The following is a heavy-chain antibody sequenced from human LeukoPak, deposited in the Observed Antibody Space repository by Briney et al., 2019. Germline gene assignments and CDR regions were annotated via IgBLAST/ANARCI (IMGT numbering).Heavy chain of an antibody. V-gene: IGHV4-31*03. D-gene: IGHD5-24*01. CDR1: GGSISSGGYY. CDR3: ARDQGDGYNYGWFDP. Sequence: SQTLSLTCTVSGGSISSGGYYWSWIRQHPGXXXXXXXYIYYSGSTYYNPSLKSRVTISVDTSKNQFSLKLSSVTAADTAVYYCARDQGDGYNYGWFDPWGQGTLVTVSS. J-gene: IGHJ5*02. CDR2: IYYSGST.